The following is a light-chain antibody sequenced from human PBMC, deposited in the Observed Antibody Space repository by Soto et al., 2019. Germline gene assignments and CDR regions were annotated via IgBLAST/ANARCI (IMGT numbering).Light chain of an antibody. J-gene: IGLJ1*01. Sequence: QSALTQPASVSGSPGQSITISCTGTSSDVGGYNYVSWYQQHPGKAPKLMIYEVSNRPSGVSNRFSGSKSGNTASLTISGLQAEDEADEYCSSYTSSSIDYVFGTGTKVTVL. CDR2: EVS. V-gene: IGLV2-14*01. CDR3: SSYTSSSIDYV. CDR1: SSDVGGYNY.